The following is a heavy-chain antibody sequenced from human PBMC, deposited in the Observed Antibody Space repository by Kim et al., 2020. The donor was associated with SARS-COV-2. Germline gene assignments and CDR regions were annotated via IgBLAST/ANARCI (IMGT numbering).Heavy chain of an antibody. CDR1: GGSFSGYY. CDR3: ARVAEMYSSSPFDY. Sequence: SETLSLTCAVYGGSFSGYYWSWIRQPPGKGLEWIGEINHSGSTNYNPSLKSRVTISVDTSKNQFSLKLSSVTAADTAVYYCARVAEMYSSSPFDYWGQGTLVTVSS. D-gene: IGHD6-6*01. CDR2: INHSGST. V-gene: IGHV4-34*01. J-gene: IGHJ4*02.